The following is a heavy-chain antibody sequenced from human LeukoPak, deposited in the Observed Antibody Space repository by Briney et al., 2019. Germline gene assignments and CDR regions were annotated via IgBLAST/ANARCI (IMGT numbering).Heavy chain of an antibody. CDR2: ISGSGGST. V-gene: IGHV3-23*01. CDR1: GFTFSSYA. Sequence: PGGSLRLSCAASGFTFSSYAMSWVRQAPGKGLEWVLAISGSGGSTYYTDSVKGRSTISRDNSKNTLYLQMNSLRAEDTAVYYCAKVLNYGDYRYYYYGMDVWGQGTTVTVSS. D-gene: IGHD4-17*01. CDR3: AKVLNYGDYRYYYYGMDV. J-gene: IGHJ6*02.